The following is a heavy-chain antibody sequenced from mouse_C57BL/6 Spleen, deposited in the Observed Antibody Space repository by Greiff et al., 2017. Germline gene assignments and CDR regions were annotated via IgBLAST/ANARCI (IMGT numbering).Heavy chain of an antibody. J-gene: IGHJ2*01. D-gene: IGHD1-1*01. CDR1: GYAFSSSW. CDR3: ARDTTVGYFDY. CDR2: IYPGDGDT. V-gene: IGHV1-82*01. Sequence: QVQLQQSGPELVKPGASVKISCKASGYAFSSSWMNWVKQRPGKGLEWIGRIYPGDGDTNYNGKFKGKATLTADKSSSTAYMQLSSLTSEDSAVYFCARDTTVGYFDYWGQGTTLTVSS.